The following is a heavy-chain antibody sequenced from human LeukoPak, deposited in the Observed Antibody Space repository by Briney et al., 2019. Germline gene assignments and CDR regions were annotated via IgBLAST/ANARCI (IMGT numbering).Heavy chain of an antibody. CDR2: ISYDGSNR. CDR3: AREHDSSGYPFDY. V-gene: IGHV3-30-3*01. D-gene: IGHD3-22*01. J-gene: IGHJ4*02. CDR1: GFTFSTYA. Sequence: RGSLRLSCAASGFTFSTYAMHWVRQAPGEGLEWVAVISYDGSNRYYPDSVKGRFTISRDTSKNTLYLQVNSLRADDTAVYYCAREHDSSGYPFDYWGQGTLVTVSS.